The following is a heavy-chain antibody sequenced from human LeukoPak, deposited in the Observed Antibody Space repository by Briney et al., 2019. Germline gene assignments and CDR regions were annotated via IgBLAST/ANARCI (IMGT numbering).Heavy chain of an antibody. J-gene: IGHJ4*02. CDR3: ARAPEGLRVLSADY. CDR1: GFTFSNYG. V-gene: IGHV3-30*03. CDR2: ISYDGSEK. D-gene: IGHD5-12*01. Sequence: GGSLRLSCAVSGFTFSNYGMYWVRQAPGKGLEWVAVISYDGSEKYYADSVKGRFTISRDNSNNTLSVQMNSLRPEDTAVYYCARAPEGLRVLSADYWGQGVLVTVSS.